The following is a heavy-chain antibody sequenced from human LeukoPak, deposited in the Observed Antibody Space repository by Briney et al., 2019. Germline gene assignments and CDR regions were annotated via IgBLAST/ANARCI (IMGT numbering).Heavy chain of an antibody. J-gene: IGHJ6*03. V-gene: IGHV4-59*11. CDR3: ARVYSGYDWDYYYYMDV. CDR2: IYYSGST. Sequence: SETLSLTCTVSGGSISSHYWSWIRQPPGKGLERIGYIYYSGSTNYNPSLKSRVTISVDTSKNQFSLKLSSVTAADTAVYYCARVYSGYDWDYYYYMDVWGKGTTVTVSS. D-gene: IGHD5-12*01. CDR1: GGSISSHY.